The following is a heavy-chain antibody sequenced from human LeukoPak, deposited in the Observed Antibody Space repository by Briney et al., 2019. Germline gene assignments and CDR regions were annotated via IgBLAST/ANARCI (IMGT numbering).Heavy chain of an antibody. J-gene: IGHJ4*02. CDR3: ATTRVMVRGVKVLVALLHFDY. Sequence: GASVKVSCKVSGYTLTELSMHWVRQAPGEGLEWMGGFDPEDGETIYAQKFQGRVTMTEDTSTDTAYMELSSLRSEDTAVYYCATTRVMVRGVKVLVALLHFDYWGQGTLVTVSS. CDR1: GYTLTELS. D-gene: IGHD3-10*01. V-gene: IGHV1-24*01. CDR2: FDPEDGET.